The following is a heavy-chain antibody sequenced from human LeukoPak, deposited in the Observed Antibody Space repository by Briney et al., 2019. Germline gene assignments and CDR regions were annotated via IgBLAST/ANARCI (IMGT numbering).Heavy chain of an antibody. CDR2: ITDSGTNT. CDR1: GLTFRSYA. D-gene: IGHD6-19*01. J-gene: IGHJ5*02. V-gene: IGHV3-23*01. Sequence: PGGSLRLSCAVSGLTFRSYAMNWVRQAPGKGLEWVSVITDSGTNTYYGDSVKGRFTVSRDNSKNTLYLQMNSLRAEDTAVYYCAKGSGSGWYGWLDPWGQGNLVTVSS. CDR3: AKGSGSGWYGWLDP.